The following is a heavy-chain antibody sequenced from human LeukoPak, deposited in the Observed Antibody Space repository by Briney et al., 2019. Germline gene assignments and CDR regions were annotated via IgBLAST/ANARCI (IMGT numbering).Heavy chain of an antibody. CDR2: IASETYGGTA. V-gene: IGHV3-49*04. CDR1: GFTFSTYW. Sequence: GGSLRLSCAASGFTFSTYWMTWVRQAPGKGLEWVGFIASETYGGTAEYAASVKGRFTISRDDSKSIAYLQMNSLKTEDTAVYYCTRDQTPYYWGQGTLVTVSS. CDR3: TRDQTPYY. J-gene: IGHJ4*02.